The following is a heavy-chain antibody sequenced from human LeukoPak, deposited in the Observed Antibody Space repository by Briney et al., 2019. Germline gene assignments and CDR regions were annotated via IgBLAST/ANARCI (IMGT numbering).Heavy chain of an antibody. CDR2: INQIGNT. D-gene: IGHD3-16*01. J-gene: IGHJ4*02. Sequence: SETLSLTCYLYGGSFSGYYWSWIRQSPGKGLEWIGEINQIGNTNYIPSLKSRLTVSIDTSNNQFSLNLTSVTAADTGVYYCARIRRPLRGYFDHWGQGTLVT. V-gene: IGHV4-34*01. CDR3: ARIRRPLRGYFDH. CDR1: GGSFSGYY.